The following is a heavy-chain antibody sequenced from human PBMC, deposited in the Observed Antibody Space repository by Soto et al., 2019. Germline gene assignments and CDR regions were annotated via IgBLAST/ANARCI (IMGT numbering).Heavy chain of an antibody. V-gene: IGHV3-21*01. D-gene: IGHD6-13*01. Sequence: GGSLRLSCAASGFTFSSYSMNWVRQAPGKGLEWVSSISSSSSYIYYADSVKGRFTISRDNAKNSLYLQMNSLRAEDTAVYYCARVPPYSSSWYKTLWDYGMDVWGQGTTVTVSS. CDR1: GFTFSSYS. CDR3: ARVPPYSSSWYKTLWDYGMDV. J-gene: IGHJ6*02. CDR2: ISSSSSYI.